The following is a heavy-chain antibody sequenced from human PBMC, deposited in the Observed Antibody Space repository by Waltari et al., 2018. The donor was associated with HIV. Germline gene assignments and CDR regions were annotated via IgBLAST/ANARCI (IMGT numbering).Heavy chain of an antibody. D-gene: IGHD3-10*01. J-gene: IGHJ6*02. Sequence: EVQLVESGGGLVQPGGSLRLSCAASGFTFRSYWMHWVRQAPGKGLVWVSRIHSDGSRTSYGDFVKGRFTISRDNAKNTLYLEMNSLRAEDTAVYYCARREATVVRGVYYYGMDVWGQGTTVTVSS. V-gene: IGHV3-74*01. CDR1: GFTFRSYW. CDR3: ARREATVVRGVYYYGMDV. CDR2: IHSDGSRT.